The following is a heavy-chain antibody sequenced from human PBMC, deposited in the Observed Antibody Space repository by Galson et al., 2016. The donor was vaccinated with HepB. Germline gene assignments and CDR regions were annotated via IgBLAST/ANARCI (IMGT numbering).Heavy chain of an antibody. CDR2: IYSGGST. D-gene: IGHD1-7*01. J-gene: IGHJ5*02. Sequence: LRLSCAASGFTVSNNYMTWVRQAPGKGLEWVSTIYSGGSTFYTDSVQGRFTIYRHHSKNTLYLQMGTLRPEDTAVYYCARDPGIRGTTWGQGILVTVSS. V-gene: IGHV3-53*04. CDR3: ARDPGIRGTT. CDR1: GFTVSNNY.